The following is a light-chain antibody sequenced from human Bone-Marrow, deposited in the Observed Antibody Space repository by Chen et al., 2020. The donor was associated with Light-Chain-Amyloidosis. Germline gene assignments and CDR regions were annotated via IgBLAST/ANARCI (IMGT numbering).Light chain of an antibody. CDR2: DVN. V-gene: IGLV2-11*01. CDR3: YSYAGSYTL. J-gene: IGLJ2*01. CDR1: HSDVGGYNY. Sequence: QSALTQPRSVSGSPGQSVTISCTGTHSDVGGYNYVSWYQQYPGKAPKLMIYDVNKRPSGVPDRFSGSKSGIRASLTMSGLQAEGEADYYCYSYAGSYTLFGGGTKLTVL.